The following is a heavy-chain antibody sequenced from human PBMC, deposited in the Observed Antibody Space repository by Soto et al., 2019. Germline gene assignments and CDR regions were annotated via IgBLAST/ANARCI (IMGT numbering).Heavy chain of an antibody. D-gene: IGHD3-22*01. CDR2: IYSGGST. V-gene: IGHV3-53*02. Sequence: EVQLVETGGGLIQPGGSLRLSCAASGFTVSSNYMSWVRQAPGKGLEWVSVIYSGGSTYYADSVKGRFTISRDNSKNTLYLQMNSLRAEDTAVYYCARVSPLNYYDSSGLDYWGQGTLVTVSS. CDR1: GFTVSSNY. CDR3: ARVSPLNYYDSSGLDY. J-gene: IGHJ4*02.